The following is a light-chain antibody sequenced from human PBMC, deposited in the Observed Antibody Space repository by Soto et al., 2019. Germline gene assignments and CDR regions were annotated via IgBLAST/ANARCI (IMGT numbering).Light chain of an antibody. Sequence: IVMTQSPATLSVSQEERATLSCRASQSVSSNLAWYQQKPGQAPRLLIYRASTRDTGIPARFSGSGSGTEFTLTISSLQSEDFAVYYCQQYNSSPPLTFGGGTKVEIK. CDR2: RAS. V-gene: IGKV3-15*01. CDR1: QSVSSN. CDR3: QQYNSSPPLT. J-gene: IGKJ4*01.